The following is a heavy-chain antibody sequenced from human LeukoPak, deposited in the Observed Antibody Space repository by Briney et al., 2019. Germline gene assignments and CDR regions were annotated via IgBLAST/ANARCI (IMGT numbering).Heavy chain of an antibody. J-gene: IGHJ3*02. CDR3: ARDALGIVGATDAFDI. V-gene: IGHV4-39*07. D-gene: IGHD1-26*01. CDR2: INHSGST. CDR1: GGSISSSSYY. Sequence: SETLSLTCTVSGGSISSSSYYWSWIRQPPGKGLEWIGEINHSGSTNYNPSLKSRVTISVDTSKNQFSLKLSSVTAADTAVYYCARDALGIVGATDAFDIWGQGTMVTVSS.